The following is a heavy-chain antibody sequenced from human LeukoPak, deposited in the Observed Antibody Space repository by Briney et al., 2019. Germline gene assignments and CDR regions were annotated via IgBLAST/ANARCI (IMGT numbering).Heavy chain of an antibody. CDR3: VKDPRDTYGTNWFVS. J-gene: IGHJ5*01. V-gene: IGHV3-23*01. D-gene: IGHD2-21*01. CDR1: GFSFGNYT. Sequence: GGSLRLSCVASGFSFGNYTMSWVRQAPGKGLQWVSQISGTGGATWYAGFARDRFTISRDNSKKTLYLQMSGLRVEDTAMYYCVKDPRDTYGTNWFVSWGQGTLLIVSS. CDR2: ISGTGGAT.